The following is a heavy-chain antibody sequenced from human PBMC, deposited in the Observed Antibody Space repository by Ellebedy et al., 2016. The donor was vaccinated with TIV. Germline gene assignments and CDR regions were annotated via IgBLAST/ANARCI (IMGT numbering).Heavy chain of an antibody. J-gene: IGHJ4*02. V-gene: IGHV1-46*01. Sequence: AASVKVSCKASGYTFTNYYIHWVRQPPGKGLEWMGIINPSASSTSYAQKFQDRVIMTWDTSTSTVYLELSSLRSEDTAIYYCARHRDTALSFWGQGTLVTVSS. D-gene: IGHD5-18*01. CDR1: GYTFTNYY. CDR3: ARHRDTALSF. CDR2: INPSASST.